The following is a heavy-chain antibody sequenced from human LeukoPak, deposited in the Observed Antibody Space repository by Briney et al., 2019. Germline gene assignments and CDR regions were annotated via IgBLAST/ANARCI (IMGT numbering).Heavy chain of an antibody. V-gene: IGHV3-23*01. CDR2: ISDGGAAT. Sequence: GGSLRLSCAASGFTFSSYAMTWVRQAPGKGLEWVSTISDGGAATYYADSVKGRFTISRDNSKNTLSLQMNSLRAEDTAVYYCAKALDVLVPSTSRWFDPWGQGTLVTVSS. D-gene: IGHD2-2*01. CDR1: GFTFSSYA. J-gene: IGHJ5*02. CDR3: AKALDVLVPSTSRWFDP.